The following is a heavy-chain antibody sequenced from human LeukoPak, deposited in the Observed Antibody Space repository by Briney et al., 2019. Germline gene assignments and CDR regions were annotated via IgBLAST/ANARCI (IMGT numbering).Heavy chain of an antibody. J-gene: IGHJ4*02. V-gene: IGHV1-2*02. CDR1: GYTFTGYY. CDR2: INPNSGGT. Sequence: ASVKVSCKASGYTFTGYYMHWVRQAPGQELEWMGWINPNSGGTKYAQKFQGRVTMTRDTSIRTAYMELSRLRSDDTAVYYFARSRYCSSTSCYYFDYWGQGTLVTVSS. D-gene: IGHD2-2*01. CDR3: ARSRYCSSTSCYYFDY.